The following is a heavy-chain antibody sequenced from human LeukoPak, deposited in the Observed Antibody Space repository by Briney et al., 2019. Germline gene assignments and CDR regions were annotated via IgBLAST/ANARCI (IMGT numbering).Heavy chain of an antibody. CDR3: ARARFGYNRGPFDY. J-gene: IGHJ4*02. CDR2: ISYDGSNK. CDR1: GXTFSNYA. Sequence: GGSLRLSCAASGXTFSNYAIHWVRQAPGKGLEWVAFISYDGSNKHYADSVKGRFTISRDNSKNTLYLQMNSLRPEDTAVYYCARARFGYNRGPFDYWGQGILVTVSS. D-gene: IGHD5-24*01. V-gene: IGHV3-30-3*01.